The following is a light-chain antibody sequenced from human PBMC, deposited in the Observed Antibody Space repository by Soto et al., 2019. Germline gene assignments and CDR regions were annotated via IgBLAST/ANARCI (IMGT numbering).Light chain of an antibody. CDR1: SSDVGNYNF. CDR2: DVS. J-gene: IGLJ1*01. CDR3: CSPTPSSTYV. V-gene: IGLV2-14*03. Sequence: LTESGKEAVYVGQAIVILSTETSSDVGNYNFVSWYQQHPGKAPKLMIYDVSNRPSGISNRSSGSKSGNTASLTISGLQAEDEADYYCCSPTPSSTYVCASGPKVTVL.